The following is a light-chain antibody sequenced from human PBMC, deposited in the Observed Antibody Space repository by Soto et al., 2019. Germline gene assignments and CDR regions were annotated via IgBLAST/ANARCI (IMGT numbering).Light chain of an antibody. J-gene: IGKJ3*01. CDR3: QRLNSYPRT. Sequence: IQLTQSPSSLSASVGDRVTITCRASQGISGYLAWYQQKPGKAPKLLIYSASTLQSGVPPRFSGSGSGTDFTLTISSLQPEDFATYYCQRLNSYPRTFGPGTKVDIK. CDR2: SAS. V-gene: IGKV1-9*01. CDR1: QGISGY.